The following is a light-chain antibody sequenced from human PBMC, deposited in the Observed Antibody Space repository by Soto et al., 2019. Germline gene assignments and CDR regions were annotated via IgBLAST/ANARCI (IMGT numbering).Light chain of an antibody. CDR3: QQFNSSPYT. J-gene: IGKJ2*01. Sequence: DIXXTXSPXXXSXSVGDRVTITCRASQSIVTWLAWYQQKPGKAPKLLIYEASSLESGVPSRFSGTGSGTEFTLTISSLQPDDSATYYCQQFNSSPYTFGQGTKVEIK. V-gene: IGKV1-5*03. CDR1: QSIVTW. CDR2: EAS.